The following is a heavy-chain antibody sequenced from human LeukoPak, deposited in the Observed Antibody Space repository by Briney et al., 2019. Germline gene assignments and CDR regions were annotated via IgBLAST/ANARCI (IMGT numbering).Heavy chain of an antibody. CDR2: ISSGGTTI. J-gene: IGHJ6*04. V-gene: IGHV3-11*04. D-gene: IGHD3-10*02. Sequence: GGSLRLSCAASGFMFSDYYMHWIRQAPGKGLEWVSFISSGGTTIYYADSVKGRFTISRDNAKNSLYLQMNSLRAEDTAVYYCAELGITMIGGVWGKGTTVTISS. CDR3: AELGITMIGGV. CDR1: GFMFSDYY.